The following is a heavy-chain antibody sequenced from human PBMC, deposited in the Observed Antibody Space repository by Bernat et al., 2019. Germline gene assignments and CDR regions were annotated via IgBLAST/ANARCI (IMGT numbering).Heavy chain of an antibody. Sequence: QVQLVESGGGVVQPGRSLRLSCAASGFTFSNYGMHWVRQAPGKGLEWVAVIWYDGSNKYYADSVKGRFTISRDNSKNTLYLQMNSLRAEDTAVYYCAKPLLWFGEGYGMDVWGQGTTVTVSS. D-gene: IGHD3-10*01. V-gene: IGHV3-33*06. CDR3: AKPLLWFGEGYGMDV. J-gene: IGHJ6*02. CDR1: GFTFSNYG. CDR2: IWYDGSNK.